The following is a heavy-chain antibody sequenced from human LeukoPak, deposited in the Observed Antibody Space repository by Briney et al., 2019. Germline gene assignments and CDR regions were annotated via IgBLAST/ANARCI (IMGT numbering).Heavy chain of an antibody. CDR2: INHSGST. CDR3: ARDLITGTEYNWFDP. J-gene: IGHJ5*02. CDR1: GGSFSGYY. D-gene: IGHD1-7*01. V-gene: IGHV4-34*01. Sequence: SETLSLTCAVYGGSFSGYYWSWIRQPPGKGLEWIGEINHSGSTYYNPSLKSRVTISVDTSKNQFSLKLSSVTAADTAVYYCARDLITGTEYNWFDPWGQGTLVTVSS.